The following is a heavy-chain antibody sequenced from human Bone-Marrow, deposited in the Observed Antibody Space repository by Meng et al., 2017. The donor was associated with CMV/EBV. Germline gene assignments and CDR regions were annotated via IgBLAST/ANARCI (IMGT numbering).Heavy chain of an antibody. CDR3: TRPLSGGYYYYGMDV. Sequence: GESLKISCAASGFTFSGPAMHWVRQASGKGLEWVGRIRSKANSYATAYAASVKGRFTISRDDSKNTAYLQMNSLKTEDTAVYYCTRPLSGGYYYYGMDVWGQGTTVTVSS. V-gene: IGHV3-73*01. CDR2: IRSKANSYAT. J-gene: IGHJ6*02. D-gene: IGHD7-27*01. CDR1: GFTFSGPA.